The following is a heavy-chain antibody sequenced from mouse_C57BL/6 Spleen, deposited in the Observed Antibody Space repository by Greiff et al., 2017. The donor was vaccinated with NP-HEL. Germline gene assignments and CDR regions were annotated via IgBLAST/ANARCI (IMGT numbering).Heavy chain of an antibody. CDR2: ISDGGSYT. CDR3: ARDWGYWYFDV. V-gene: IGHV5-4*01. CDR1: GFTFSSYA. J-gene: IGHJ1*03. D-gene: IGHD4-1*01. Sequence: EVQLVESGGGLVKPGGSLKLSCAASGFTFSSYAMSWVRQTPEKRLEWVATISDGGSYTYYPDNVKGRFTISRDNAKNNLYLQMSHLKSEDTAMYYCARDWGYWYFDVWGTGTTVTVSS.